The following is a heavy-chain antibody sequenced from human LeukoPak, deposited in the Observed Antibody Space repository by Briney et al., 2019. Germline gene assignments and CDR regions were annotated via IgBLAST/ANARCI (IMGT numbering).Heavy chain of an antibody. J-gene: IGHJ4*02. Sequence: SETLSLTCAVYGGSFSGYYWSWIRQPPRKGLEWIGEINHSGSTNYNPSLKSRVTISVDTSKNQFSLKLSSVTAADPAVYYCARHGRYYYDSSGYYPNWGQGTLVTVSS. CDR1: GGSFSGYY. CDR3: ARHGRYYYDSSGYYPN. V-gene: IGHV4-34*01. D-gene: IGHD3-22*01. CDR2: INHSGST.